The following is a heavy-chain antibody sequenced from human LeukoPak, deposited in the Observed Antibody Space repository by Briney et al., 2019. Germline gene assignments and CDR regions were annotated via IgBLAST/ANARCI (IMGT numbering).Heavy chain of an antibody. D-gene: IGHD2-2*01. CDR1: GYSISSGYY. J-gene: IGHJ4*02. CDR2: IYHSGST. Sequence: PSETLSLTCTVSGYSISSGYYWGWIRQPPGKGLEWIGSIYHSGSTYYNPSLKSRVTISVDTSKNQFSLKLSSVTAADTAVYYCARSSGTSCSFDYWGQGTLVTVSS. CDR3: ARSSGTSCSFDY. V-gene: IGHV4-38-2*02.